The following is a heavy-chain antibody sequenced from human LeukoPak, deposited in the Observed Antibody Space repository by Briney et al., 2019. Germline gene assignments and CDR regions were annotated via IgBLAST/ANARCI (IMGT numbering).Heavy chain of an antibody. D-gene: IGHD3-9*01. V-gene: IGHV3-21*03. Sequence: PGGSLRLSCAGSGFTFSGYSLNWVRQAPGTGLEWVSSITSSGSSMYYADSVKGRFTISRDNAESSVYLQMNSLRVDDTGLYYCTRDIDDVLTGDDAFDVWGQGTVVTVSS. J-gene: IGHJ3*01. CDR3: TRDIDDVLTGDDAFDV. CDR2: ITSSGSSM. CDR1: GFTFSGYS.